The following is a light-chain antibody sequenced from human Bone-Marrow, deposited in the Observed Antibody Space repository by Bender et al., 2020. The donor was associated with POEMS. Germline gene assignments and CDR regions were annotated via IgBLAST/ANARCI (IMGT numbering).Light chain of an antibody. CDR2: EVT. CDR3: CSYAGDNTFIV. Sequence: QSALTQPASVSGSPGQSITISCTATSSDVGSDNLVSWYQQHPGKAPKILIYEVTKRSSGVSNRFSGSKSGRTASLTISGLQAEDEADYYCCSYAGDNTFIVFGGGTKVTV. V-gene: IGLV2-23*02. J-gene: IGLJ3*02. CDR1: SSDVGSDNL.